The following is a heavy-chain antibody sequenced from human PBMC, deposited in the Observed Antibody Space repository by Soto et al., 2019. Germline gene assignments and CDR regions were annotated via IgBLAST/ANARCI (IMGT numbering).Heavy chain of an antibody. D-gene: IGHD6-13*01. Sequence: EASVKVSCKASGFTFTSSAMQWVRQARGQRLEWIGWIVVGSGNTNYAQKFQERVTITRDMSTSTAYMELSSLRSEDTAVYYSAVAASRSWYWWFDPWCQGNLVTVS. V-gene: IGHV1-58*02. J-gene: IGHJ5*02. CDR3: AVAASRSWYWWFDP. CDR2: IVVGSGNT. CDR1: GFTFTSSA.